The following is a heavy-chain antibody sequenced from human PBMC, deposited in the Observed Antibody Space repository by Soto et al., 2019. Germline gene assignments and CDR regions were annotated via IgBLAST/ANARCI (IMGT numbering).Heavy chain of an antibody. CDR1: GFTFSSYG. Sequence: GGSLRLSCAASGFTFSSYGMHWVRQAPGKGLEWVAVIWYDGSNKYYADSVKGRFTISRDNSKNTLYLQMNSLRAEDTAVYYCARAEYYYGSGSDYYYYYGMDVWGQGTTVTVSS. CDR3: ARAEYYYGSGSDYYYYYGMDV. D-gene: IGHD3-10*01. J-gene: IGHJ6*02. CDR2: IWYDGSNK. V-gene: IGHV3-33*01.